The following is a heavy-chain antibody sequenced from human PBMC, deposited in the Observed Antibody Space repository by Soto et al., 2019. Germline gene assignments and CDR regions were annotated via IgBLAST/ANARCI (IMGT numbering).Heavy chain of an antibody. D-gene: IGHD3-22*01. J-gene: IGHJ4*02. CDR2: LIPIFGTA. CDR3: ARGAPDYYDSSGYLYYFDY. CDR1: GGTFSSYA. Sequence: QVQLVQSGAEVKKPGSSVKVSCKASGGTFSSYAISWVRQAPGQGLEWMGGLIPIFGTANYAQKFQGRVTITADESTSTAYMELSSLRSDDTAVYYCARGAPDYYDSSGYLYYFDYWGQGTLVTVSS. V-gene: IGHV1-69*12.